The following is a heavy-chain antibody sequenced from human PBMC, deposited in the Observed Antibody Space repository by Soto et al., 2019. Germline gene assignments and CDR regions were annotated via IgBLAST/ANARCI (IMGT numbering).Heavy chain of an antibody. CDR3: ANLGAARFHYGMDV. J-gene: IGHJ6*02. Sequence: GGSLRLSCAASGFTFSSYGMHWVRQAPGKGLEWVAVISYDGSNKYYADSVKGRFTISRDNSKNTLYLQMNSLRAEDTAVYYCANLGAARFHYGMDVWGQGTTVTVS. CDR1: GFTFSSYG. D-gene: IGHD6-6*01. CDR2: ISYDGSNK. V-gene: IGHV3-30*18.